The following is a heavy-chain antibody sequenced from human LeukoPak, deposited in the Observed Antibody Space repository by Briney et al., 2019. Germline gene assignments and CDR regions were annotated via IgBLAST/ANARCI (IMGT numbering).Heavy chain of an antibody. V-gene: IGHV4-61*02. D-gene: IGHD4-23*01. J-gene: IGHJ4*02. CDR1: GGSISSGSYY. CDR2: SYTSGST. CDR3: ARATTVVRFDY. Sequence: SETLSLTCTVSGGSISSGSYYWSWIRQPAGKGLEWIGRSYTSGSTNYNPSLKSRVTISVDTSKNQFSLKLSSVTAADTAVYYCARATTVVRFDYWGQGTLVTVSS.